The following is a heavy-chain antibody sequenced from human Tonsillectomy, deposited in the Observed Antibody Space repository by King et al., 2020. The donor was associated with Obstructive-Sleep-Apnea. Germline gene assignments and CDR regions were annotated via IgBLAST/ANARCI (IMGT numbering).Heavy chain of an antibody. CDR2: ITSSSSYI. D-gene: IGHD3-16*01. CDR3: ARDYYDYVWGSLSYYYGLDV. J-gene: IGHJ6*02. Sequence: VQLVESGGGLVQPGGSLRLSCAASEFTFSTYTMNWVRQAPGKGLEWVSSITSSSSYIYYADSVRGRFTISRDNAKNSLYLQMNSLRAEDTAMYYCARDYYDYVWGSLSYYYGLDVWGQGTTATVSS. V-gene: IGHV3-21*01. CDR1: EFTFSTYT.